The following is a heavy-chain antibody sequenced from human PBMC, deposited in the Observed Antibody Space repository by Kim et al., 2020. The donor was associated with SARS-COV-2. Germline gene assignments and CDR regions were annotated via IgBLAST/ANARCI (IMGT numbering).Heavy chain of an antibody. CDR1: GFTFSSYA. V-gene: IGHV3-30*04. Sequence: GGSLRLSCAASGFTFSSYAMHWVRQAPGKGLEWVAVISYDGSNKYYADSVKGRFTISRDNSKNTLYLQMNSLRAEDTAVYYCARDNGGNGFDYWGQGTLVTVSS. CDR3: ARDNGGNGFDY. CDR2: ISYDGSNK. J-gene: IGHJ4*02. D-gene: IGHD2-15*01.